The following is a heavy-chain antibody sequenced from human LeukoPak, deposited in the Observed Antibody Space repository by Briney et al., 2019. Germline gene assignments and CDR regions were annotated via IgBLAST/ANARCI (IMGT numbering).Heavy chain of an antibody. V-gene: IGHV4-59*13. CDR1: GGSISSYS. D-gene: IGHD3-9*01. J-gene: IGHJ3*02. Sequence: AETLSLTCSVSGGSISSYSWTWIRQPPGKGLEWIGFIDYSGSSNYNPSLKSRVTISADPSTNHFSLNLTSVTAADTAVYFCARDHPVADWAPDIWGRGTMVTVSS. CDR2: IDYSGSS. CDR3: ARDHPVADWAPDI.